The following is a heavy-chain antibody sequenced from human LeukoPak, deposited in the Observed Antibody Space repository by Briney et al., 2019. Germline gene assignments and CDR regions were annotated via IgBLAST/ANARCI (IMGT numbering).Heavy chain of an antibody. CDR1: GDSINHNNW. J-gene: IGHJ4*02. CDR2: IYHTGST. V-gene: IGHV4-4*02. D-gene: IGHD3-22*01. Sequence: SGTLSLTCGVSGDSINHNNWWSWVRQPPGKGLEWIGEIYHTGSTNYNPSLKSRVTISVDTSKNQFSLKLSSVTAADTAVYYCARHYYGTSDYWGQGTLVTVSS. CDR3: ARHYYGTSDY.